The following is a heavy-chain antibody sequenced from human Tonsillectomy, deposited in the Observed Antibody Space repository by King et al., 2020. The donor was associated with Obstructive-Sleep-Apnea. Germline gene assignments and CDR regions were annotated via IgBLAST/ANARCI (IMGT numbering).Heavy chain of an antibody. CDR3: ARLLALGYCSGGSCSTRKTHYYYGMDV. D-gene: IGHD2-15*01. CDR2: NYHIGGT. V-gene: IGHV4-30-2*01. CDR1: GGSTSSGGYS. Sequence: LQLQESGSGLVKPSQTLSLTCPVSGGSTSSGGYSWSWIRQPPGKGLEWFGYNYHIGGTYSNRPLKSRATISVDRSKNQFSLKLSLVLAADTAVYSVARLLALGYCSGGSCSTRKTHYYYGMDVWGQGTTVTVSS. J-gene: IGHJ6*02.